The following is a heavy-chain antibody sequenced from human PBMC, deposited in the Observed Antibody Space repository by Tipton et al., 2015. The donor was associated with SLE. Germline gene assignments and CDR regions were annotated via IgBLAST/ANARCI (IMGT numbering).Heavy chain of an antibody. D-gene: IGHD1-26*01. CDR1: GGSISSSSYY. Sequence: TLSLTCTVSGGSISSSSYYWGWIRQPPGKGLEWIGSIYYSGSTYYNPSLKSRVTISVDTSKNQFSLKLSSVTAADTAVYYCTKGAEWAPTVFVSWGQGTLVTVSS. V-gene: IGHV4-39*07. CDR2: IYYSGST. J-gene: IGHJ5*01. CDR3: TKGAEWAPTVFVS.